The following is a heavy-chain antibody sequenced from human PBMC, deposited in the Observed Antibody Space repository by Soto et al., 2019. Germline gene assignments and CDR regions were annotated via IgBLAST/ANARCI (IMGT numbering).Heavy chain of an antibody. V-gene: IGHV1-8*01. D-gene: IGHD4-17*01. Sequence: ASLKVSCKASGYTFTSYDINWVRQATGQGLEWMGWMNPNSGNTGYAQKFQGRVTMTRNTSISTAYMELSSLRSEDTAVYYCARESTVTTSYYYYGMDVWGQGTTVTSP. CDR3: ARESTVTTSYYYYGMDV. CDR2: MNPNSGNT. CDR1: GYTFTSYD. J-gene: IGHJ6*02.